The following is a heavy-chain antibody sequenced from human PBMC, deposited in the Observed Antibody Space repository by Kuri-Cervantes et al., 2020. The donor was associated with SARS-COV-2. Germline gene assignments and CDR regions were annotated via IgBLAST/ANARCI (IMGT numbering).Heavy chain of an antibody. V-gene: IGHV3-53*01. CDR2: IYSGGST. Sequence: ETLSLTCAASGFTVSSNYMSWVRQAPGKGLEWVSVIYSGGSTYYADSVKGRFTISRDNSKNTLYLQMNSLRAEDTAVYYCAKPLGYSGYDPPDYWGQGTLVTVSS. D-gene: IGHD5-12*01. J-gene: IGHJ4*02. CDR1: GFTVSSNY. CDR3: AKPLGYSGYDPPDY.